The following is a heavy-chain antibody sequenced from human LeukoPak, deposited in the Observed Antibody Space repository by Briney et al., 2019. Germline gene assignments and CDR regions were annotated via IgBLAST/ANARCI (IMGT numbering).Heavy chain of an antibody. J-gene: IGHJ4*02. CDR3: ARIGNYYDSSGYYDSRDY. V-gene: IGHV1-2*02. CDR1: GYTFTGYY. D-gene: IGHD3-22*01. Sequence: ASVKVSCKASGYTFTGYYMHWVRQAPGQGLEWMGWINPNSGGTNYAQKFQGRVTMTRDTSISTAYTELSRLRSDDTAVYYCARIGNYYDSSGYYDSRDYWGQGTLVTVS. CDR2: INPNSGGT.